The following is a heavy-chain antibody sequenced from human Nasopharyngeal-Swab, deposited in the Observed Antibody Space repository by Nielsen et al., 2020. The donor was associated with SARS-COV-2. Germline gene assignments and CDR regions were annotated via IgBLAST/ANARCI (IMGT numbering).Heavy chain of an antibody. CDR3: ARTHVSYYRNWFDP. D-gene: IGHD3-10*01. CDR2: IYYSGST. J-gene: IGHJ5*02. V-gene: IGHV4-59*01. Sequence: CQAPGKGLEWIGYIYYSGSTNYNPSLKSRVTISVDTSKNQFSLKLSSVTAADTAVYYCARTHVSYYRNWFDPWGQGTLVTVSS.